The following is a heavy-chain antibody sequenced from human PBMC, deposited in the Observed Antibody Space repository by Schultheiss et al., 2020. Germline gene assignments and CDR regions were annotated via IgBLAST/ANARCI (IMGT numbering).Heavy chain of an antibody. CDR3: ARERIVVVPAALGLYYYYYGMDV. CDR2: IYWDDDK. CDR1: GFSLSSGGVG. Sequence: SGPTLVKPTQTLTLTCTFSGFSLSSGGVGVGWIRQPPGKALEWLALIYWDDDKYYSTSLKTRLTISKDTSKNQVVLTMTNMDPVDTATYYCARERIVVVPAALGLYYYYYGMDVWGQGTTVTVSS. V-gene: IGHV2-70*01. J-gene: IGHJ6*02. D-gene: IGHD2-2*01.